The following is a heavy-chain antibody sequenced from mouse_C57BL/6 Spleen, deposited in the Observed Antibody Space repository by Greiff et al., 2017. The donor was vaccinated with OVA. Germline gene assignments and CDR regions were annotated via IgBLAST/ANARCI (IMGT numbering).Heavy chain of an antibody. Sequence: VQLQQSVAELVRPGASVKLSCTASGFNIKNTYMHWVKQRPEQGLEWIGRIAPANGNTKYAPKFQGKATITADTSSNTAYLQLSSLTSEDTAIYYCAAYYYGSSSWFAYWGQGTLVTVSA. CDR1: GFNIKNTY. V-gene: IGHV14-3*01. CDR3: AAYYYGSSSWFAY. CDR2: IAPANGNT. J-gene: IGHJ3*01. D-gene: IGHD1-1*01.